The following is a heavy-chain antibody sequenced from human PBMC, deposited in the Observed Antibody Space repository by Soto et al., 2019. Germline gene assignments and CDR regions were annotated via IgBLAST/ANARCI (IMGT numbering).Heavy chain of an antibody. V-gene: IGHV3-33*01. Sequence: QVQLVESGGGAVQPGRSLRLSCAASEFTFSRHGMHWVRLAPGKGLQWVGVIWSDGSNEVYADSVKGRFIISRDNSKNILYLQMNSLRAEDTAVYYCARERTFGDNKHNYMDVWGTGITVTVSS. J-gene: IGHJ6*03. CDR1: EFTFSRHG. CDR3: ARERTFGDNKHNYMDV. D-gene: IGHD3-10*01. CDR2: IWSDGSNE.